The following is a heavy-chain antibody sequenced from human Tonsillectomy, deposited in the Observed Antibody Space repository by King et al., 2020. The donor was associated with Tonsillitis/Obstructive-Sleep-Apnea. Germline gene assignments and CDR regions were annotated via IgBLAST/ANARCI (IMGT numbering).Heavy chain of an antibody. CDR2: TYYRSKWYD. Sequence: VQLQQSGPGLVKPSQTLSLTCAISGDSVSSNTAAWNWIRQSPSRGLEWLGRTYYRSKWYDDYAVFVKSRITIKPDTSENQFSLQLNSVTPEDTAVYYCARTVNRGPKEAEAFDIWGQGTMVTVSS. J-gene: IGHJ3*02. CDR1: GDSVSSNTAA. D-gene: IGHD3-16*02. V-gene: IGHV6-1*01. CDR3: ARTVNRGPKEAEAFDI.